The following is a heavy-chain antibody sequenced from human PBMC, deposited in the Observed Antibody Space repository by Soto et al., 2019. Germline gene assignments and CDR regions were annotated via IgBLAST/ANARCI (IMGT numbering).Heavy chain of an antibody. V-gene: IGHV1-46*03. CDR3: ARARAHYYGDGAFDI. J-gene: IGHJ3*02. Sequence: QVQLVQSGAEVKKPGASVKVSCKASGYTFTSYYMHWVRQAPGQGLEWMGIINPSGGSTSYAQKLQGRVTMXXDXSXXTVYMELSSLRSEDTAVYYCARARAHYYGDGAFDIWGQGTMVTVSS. CDR2: INPSGGST. CDR1: GYTFTSYY. D-gene: IGHD3-10*01.